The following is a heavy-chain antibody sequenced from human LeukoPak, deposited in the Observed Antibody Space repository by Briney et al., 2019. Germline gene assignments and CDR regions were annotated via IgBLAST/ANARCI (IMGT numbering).Heavy chain of an antibody. D-gene: IGHD1-26*01. J-gene: IGHJ4*02. CDR2: ISSGSSTI. V-gene: IGHV3-48*01. Sequence: GGSLRLSCAASGFTFSIYSINWVRQAPGKGLEWVSFISSGSSTIYYADSVKGRFTISRDNAKNSSYLQMNSLRAEDTAVYYCARSQSGSYSNLDYWGQGTLVTVSS. CDR1: GFTFSIYS. CDR3: ARSQSGSYSNLDY.